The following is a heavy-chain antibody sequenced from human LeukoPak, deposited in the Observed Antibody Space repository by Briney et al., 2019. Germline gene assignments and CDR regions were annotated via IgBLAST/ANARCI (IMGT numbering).Heavy chain of an antibody. D-gene: IGHD3-9*01. CDR2: IYYSGST. CDR3: ARTSTYDILTLSY. CDR1: GGSINSYY. V-gene: IGHV4-59*01. J-gene: IGHJ4*02. Sequence: SETLSLTCTVSGGSINSYYWSWIRQPPGKGLEWIGYIYYSGSTNYNPSLKSRVTISVDTSKNQFSLKLSSVTAADTAVYYCARTSTYDILTLSYWGQGTLVTVSS.